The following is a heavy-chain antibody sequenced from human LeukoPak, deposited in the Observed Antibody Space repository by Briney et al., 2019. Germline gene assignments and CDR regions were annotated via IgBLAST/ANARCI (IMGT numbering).Heavy chain of an antibody. CDR1: GFTFSSYA. CDR2: ISGSGGST. V-gene: IGHV3-23*01. J-gene: IGHJ4*02. CDR3: AKQTSVAGHFDY. D-gene: IGHD6-19*01. Sequence: GGFLRLSCAASGFTFSSYAMSWVRQAPGKGLEWVSAISGSGGSTYYADSVKGRFTISRDNSKNTLYLQMNSLRAEDTAVYYCAKQTSVAGHFDYWGQGTLVTVSS.